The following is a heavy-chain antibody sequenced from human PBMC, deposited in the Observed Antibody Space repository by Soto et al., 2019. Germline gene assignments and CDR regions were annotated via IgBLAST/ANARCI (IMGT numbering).Heavy chain of an antibody. V-gene: IGHV3-48*01. Sequence: PGGSLRLSCAASGFTFSSYSMNWVRQAPGKGLEWVSYISSSSSTIYYADSVKGRFTISRDNAKNSLYLQMNSLRAEDTAVYYCARDTDKDSSGTVGDYWGQGTLVTVSS. CDR2: ISSSSSTI. D-gene: IGHD3-22*01. J-gene: IGHJ4*02. CDR1: GFTFSSYS. CDR3: ARDTDKDSSGTVGDY.